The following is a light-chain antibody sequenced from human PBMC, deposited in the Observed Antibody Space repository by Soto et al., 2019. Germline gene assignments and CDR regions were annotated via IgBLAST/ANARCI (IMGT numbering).Light chain of an antibody. CDR2: AAS. Sequence: AIRMTQSPSSFSASTGDGVTITCRASQGISSDLAWYQQKPGKAPKLLIYAASTLQSGVPSRFSGSGSGTDFTLTICCLQSEDFATYYCQQYYSYPYTFGQGTKLEIK. J-gene: IGKJ2*01. CDR1: QGISSD. V-gene: IGKV1-8*01. CDR3: QQYYSYPYT.